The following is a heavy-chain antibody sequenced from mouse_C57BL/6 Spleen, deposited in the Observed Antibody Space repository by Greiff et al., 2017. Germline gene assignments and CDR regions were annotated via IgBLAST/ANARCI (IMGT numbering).Heavy chain of an antibody. CDR3: TPIYDGYYGGFDY. J-gene: IGHJ2*01. Sequence: EVKVVESGGGLVQPGGSMKLSCAASGFTFSDAWMDWVRQSPEKGLEWVAEIRNKANNHATYYAESVKGRFTISRDDSKSSVYLQMNSLRAEDTGIYYCTPIYDGYYGGFDYWGQGTTLTVSS. V-gene: IGHV6-6*01. D-gene: IGHD2-3*01. CDR2: IRNKANNHAT. CDR1: GFTFSDAW.